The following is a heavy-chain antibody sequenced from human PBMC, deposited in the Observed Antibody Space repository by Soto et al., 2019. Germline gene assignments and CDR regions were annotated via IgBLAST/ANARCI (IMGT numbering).Heavy chain of an antibody. V-gene: IGHV3-21*01. J-gene: IGHJ4*02. D-gene: IGHD5-12*01. CDR1: GFTFSAYT. CDR3: ARDRYSGFDYTFLIAS. CDR2: ISSSSSYI. Sequence: EVQLVESGGGLVKPGESLRLSCAASGFTFSAYTMIWVRQTPGKGLEWVSCISSSSSYIYYADSVKGRFTISRDNAENSLYLQLNSLRGEDTAVYCCARDRYSGFDYTFLIASWGQGALVTVSS.